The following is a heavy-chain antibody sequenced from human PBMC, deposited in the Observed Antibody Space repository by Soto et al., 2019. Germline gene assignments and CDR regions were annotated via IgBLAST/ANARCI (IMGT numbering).Heavy chain of an antibody. Sequence: VKVSCTVSGYTLTELSMHWVRQAPGKGLERMGGFDPEDGETIYAQKFQGRVTMTEDTSTDTAYMELSSLRSEDTAVYYCATLVGITMIDYYFDYWGQGTLVTVSS. J-gene: IGHJ4*02. D-gene: IGHD3-22*01. CDR3: ATLVGITMIDYYFDY. V-gene: IGHV1-24*01. CDR1: GYTLTELS. CDR2: FDPEDGET.